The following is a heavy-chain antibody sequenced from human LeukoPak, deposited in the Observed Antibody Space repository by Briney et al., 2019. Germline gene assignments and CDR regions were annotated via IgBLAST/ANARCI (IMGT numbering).Heavy chain of an antibody. J-gene: IGHJ6*02. Sequence: GGSLRLSCAASGFTFDDYAMHWVRQAPGKGLEWVSGISWNSGSTGYADSVKGRFTISRDNAKNSLYLQMNSLRAEDTALYYCAKEVRRITMVRGVIITPDYYYGMDVWGQGTTVTVSS. CDR2: ISWNSGST. CDR3: AKEVRRITMVRGVIITPDYYYGMDV. V-gene: IGHV3-9*01. CDR1: GFTFDDYA. D-gene: IGHD3-10*01.